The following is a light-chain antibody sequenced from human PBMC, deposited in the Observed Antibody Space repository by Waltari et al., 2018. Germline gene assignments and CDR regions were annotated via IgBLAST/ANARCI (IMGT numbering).Light chain of an antibody. CDR3: QQLSTYPLT. CDR2: AAS. CDR1: QGISSS. V-gene: IGKV1-9*01. Sequence: DIQLTQSPSFLSVSVGDRVTITCRASQGISSSLAWYQQKPGKAPKLLVYAASSLQSGVPSRLSGSGSGTEFTLTISSLQPEDFASYYCQQLSTYPLTIGGGTKVEIK. J-gene: IGKJ4*01.